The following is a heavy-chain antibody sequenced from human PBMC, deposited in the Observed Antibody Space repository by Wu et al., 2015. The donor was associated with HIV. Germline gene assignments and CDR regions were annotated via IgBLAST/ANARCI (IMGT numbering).Heavy chain of an antibody. CDR1: GGTFSSYA. V-gene: IGHV1-69*01. J-gene: IGHJ2*01. D-gene: IGHD3-22*01. CDR2: IIPIFGTA. Sequence: QEQLVQSGAEVKKPGSSVKVSCKGSGGTFSSYAISWVRQAPGQGLEWMGGIIPIFGTANYAQKFQGRVTITTDESTSTAYMELSSLRSEDTAVYYCARTPYYYDSSGYLPYYWYFDLVGRGHLVTVSS. CDR3: ARTPYYYDSSGYLPYYWYFDL.